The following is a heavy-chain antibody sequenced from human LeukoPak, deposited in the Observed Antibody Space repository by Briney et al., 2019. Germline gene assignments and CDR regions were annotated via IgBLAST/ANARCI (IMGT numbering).Heavy chain of an antibody. J-gene: IGHJ5*02. CDR2: INWNGGST. CDR3: ARDREEYCSGGSCPFDP. D-gene: IGHD2-15*01. V-gene: IGHV3-20*04. CDR1: GFTFDDYG. Sequence: PGGSLRLSCAASGFTFDDYGMSWVRQAPGKGLEWVSGINWNGGSTGYADSVKGRFTISRDNAKNSLYLQMNSLRAEDTALYYCARDREEYCSGGSCPFDPWGQGTLVTVSS.